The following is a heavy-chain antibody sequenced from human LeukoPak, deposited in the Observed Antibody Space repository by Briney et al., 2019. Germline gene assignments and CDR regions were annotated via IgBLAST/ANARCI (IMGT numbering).Heavy chain of an antibody. CDR2: IIPILGIA. D-gene: IGHD2-2*01. V-gene: IGHV1-69*04. CDR3: AGDSVVVPAAMRGASGPYYYYGMDV. Sequence: GASVKVSCKASGGTFSSYAISWVRQAPGQGLEWMGRIIPILGIANYAQKFQGRVTITADKSTSTAYMELSSLRSEDTAVYYCAGDSVVVPAAMRGASGPYYYYGMDVWGQGTTVTVSS. CDR1: GGTFSSYA. J-gene: IGHJ6*02.